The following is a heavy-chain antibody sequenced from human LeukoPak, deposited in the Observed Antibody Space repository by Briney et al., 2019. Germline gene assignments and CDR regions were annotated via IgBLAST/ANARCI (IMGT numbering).Heavy chain of an antibody. J-gene: IGHJ4*02. Sequence: SVKVSCKASGGTFSSYAISWVRQAPGQGLEWMGGIIPIFGTANYAQKFQGRVTITADESTSTVYMELSSLRSEDKAVYYCARDDFKAHYDSSGYSFDYWGQGTLVTVSS. CDR1: GGTFSSYA. V-gene: IGHV1-69*01. D-gene: IGHD3-22*01. CDR3: ARDDFKAHYDSSGYSFDY. CDR2: IIPIFGTA.